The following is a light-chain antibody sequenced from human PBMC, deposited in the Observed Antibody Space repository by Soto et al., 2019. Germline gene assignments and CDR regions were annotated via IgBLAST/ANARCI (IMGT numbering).Light chain of an antibody. J-gene: IGKJ1*01. V-gene: IGKV1-5*01. Sequence: DIQMTQTKSSLSASVGDRVTITCRASQSISSYLNWYQQKPGKAPKLLIYDASSLESGVPSRFSGSGSGTEFTLTISSLQPDDFATYYCQQYNSYPWTFG. CDR3: QQYNSYPWT. CDR1: QSISSY. CDR2: DAS.